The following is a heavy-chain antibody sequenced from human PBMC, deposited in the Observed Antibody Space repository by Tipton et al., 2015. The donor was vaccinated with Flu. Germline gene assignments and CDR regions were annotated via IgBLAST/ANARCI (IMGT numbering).Heavy chain of an antibody. CDR2: FYTSGNT. J-gene: IGHJ5*02. Sequence: TLSLTCTVSGVSISRGSFYWSWIRQPAGKGLEWLGHFYTSGNTNYSPSLKSRITISVDTSKNQFSLKLSSVTAADTAVYYCVREDSSSWYVSRWFDPWGQVALVTVSS. D-gene: IGHD6-13*01. CDR1: GVSISRGSFY. V-gene: IGHV4-61*09. CDR3: VREDSSSWYVSRWFDP.